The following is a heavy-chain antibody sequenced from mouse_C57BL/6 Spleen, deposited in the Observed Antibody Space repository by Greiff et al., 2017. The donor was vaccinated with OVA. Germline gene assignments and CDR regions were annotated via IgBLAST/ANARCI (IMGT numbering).Heavy chain of an antibody. D-gene: IGHD3-2*02. J-gene: IGHJ4*01. V-gene: IGHV1-55*01. CDR3: ARHSSGFAIDY. CDR1: GYTFTSYW. Sequence: VQLQQPGAELVKPGASVKMSCKASGYTFTSYWITWVKQRPGKGLEWIGDIYPGSGSTNYNEKFKSKATLTVDTSSSTAYMQLSSLTAEDSAVYYCARHSSGFAIDYWGQGTSVTVSA. CDR2: IYPGSGST.